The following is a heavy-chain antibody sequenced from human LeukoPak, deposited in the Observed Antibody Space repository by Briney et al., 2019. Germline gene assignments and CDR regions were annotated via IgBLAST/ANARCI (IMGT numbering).Heavy chain of an antibody. J-gene: IGHJ4*02. D-gene: IGHD5-24*01. CDR1: GFTFSSYW. V-gene: IGHV3-7*03. CDR3: ARMGDGYNFDPDY. Sequence: GGSLRLSCAASGFTFSSYWMSWVRQAPGKGLEWVANIKQDGSEKYYVDSVKGRFTISRDNAKNSLYLQMNSLRAEDTAVYYCARMGDGYNFDPDYWGQGTLVTVSS. CDR2: IKQDGSEK.